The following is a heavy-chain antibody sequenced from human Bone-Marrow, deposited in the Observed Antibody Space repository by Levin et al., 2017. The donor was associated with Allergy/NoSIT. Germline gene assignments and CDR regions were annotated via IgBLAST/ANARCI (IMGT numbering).Heavy chain of an antibody. CDR1: GGSINSYY. D-gene: IGHD3-3*01. CDR3: TRAGERIAIFGVEHDAFDI. J-gene: IGHJ3*02. CDR2: IYYQGNT. Sequence: GSLRLSCTVSGGSINSYYWSWIRQPPGKGLEWIGFIYYQGNTNYNPSLKSRVTISVDMSKNQFSLKLNSVTAADTAVYYCTRAGERIAIFGVEHDAFDIWGQGTMVTVSS. V-gene: IGHV4-59*12.